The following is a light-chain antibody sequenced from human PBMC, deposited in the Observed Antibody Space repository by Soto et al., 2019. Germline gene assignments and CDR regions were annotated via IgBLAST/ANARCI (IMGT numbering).Light chain of an antibody. CDR2: DVI. CDR1: SSDVGGYNY. Sequence: QSALTQPASVSGSPGQSITISCTGTSSDVGGYNYVSWYQQHPGKAPKLMIYDVINRPSGVSDRFSGSKSGNTASPTISGLQAEDEADYYCSSYTSSSTPVFGGGTKLTVL. CDR3: SSYTSSSTPV. V-gene: IGLV2-14*01. J-gene: IGLJ2*01.